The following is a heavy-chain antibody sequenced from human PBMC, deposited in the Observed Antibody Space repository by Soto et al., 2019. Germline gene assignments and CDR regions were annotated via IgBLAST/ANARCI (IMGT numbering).Heavy chain of an antibody. CDR1: GFTFSSYA. CDR3: SRGHYYDTTFPFDF. Sequence: SGFTFSSYAMQWVRQAPGKGLEWVAVISYDGSSRYADSGKGRFTISRDISENTLYLQMNSLSTEDTAVYYCSRGHYYDTTFPFDFWGRGTQVTVSS. V-gene: IGHV3-30-3*01. J-gene: IGHJ4*02. CDR2: ISYDGSSR. D-gene: IGHD3-22*01.